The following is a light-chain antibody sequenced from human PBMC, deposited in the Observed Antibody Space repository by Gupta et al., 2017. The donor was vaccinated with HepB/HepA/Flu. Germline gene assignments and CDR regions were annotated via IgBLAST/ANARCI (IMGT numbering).Light chain of an antibody. CDR2: AAS. CDR3: QGDCNSPWT. V-gene: IGKV3-20*01. J-gene: IGKJ1*01. CDR1: QNITNKY. Sequence: DIVLTQSPGTLSLSPGERATLTCRASQNITNKYLAWYQQKGGQAPRVLIYAASTRATGITDRFSGTGSGADFNLTISSLEPEEFAVYYCQGDCNSPWTFGQGTKVEIK.